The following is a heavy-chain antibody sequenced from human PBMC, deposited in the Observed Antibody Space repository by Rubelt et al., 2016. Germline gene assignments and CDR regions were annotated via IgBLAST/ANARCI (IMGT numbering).Heavy chain of an antibody. J-gene: IGHJ4*02. D-gene: IGHD3-10*01. CDR3: AKVGLLWFGELFPEFDY. CDR1: GFTFSSYA. Sequence: GSGGGLVQPGGSLRLSCAASGFTFSSYAMSWVRQAPGKGLEWVSAISSSSSYIYYADSVKGRFTISRDNAKNSLYLQMNSLRAEDTAVYYCAKVGLLWFGELFPEFDYWGQGTLVTVSS. CDR2: ISSSSSYI. V-gene: IGHV3-21*01.